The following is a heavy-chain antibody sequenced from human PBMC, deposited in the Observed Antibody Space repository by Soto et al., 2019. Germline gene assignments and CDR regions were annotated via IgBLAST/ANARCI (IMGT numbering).Heavy chain of an antibody. Sequence: PSETLSLTCTVSGGSICSYYWSWIRQPPGKGLEWIGYIYYSGSTNYNPSLRSRVTISVDTSKNQFSLKLSSVTAADTAVYYCARPIITYYDPGAFDIWGQGTMVTVS. V-gene: IGHV4-59*01. D-gene: IGHD3-16*01. CDR1: GGSICSYY. J-gene: IGHJ3*02. CDR2: IYYSGST. CDR3: ARPIITYYDPGAFDI.